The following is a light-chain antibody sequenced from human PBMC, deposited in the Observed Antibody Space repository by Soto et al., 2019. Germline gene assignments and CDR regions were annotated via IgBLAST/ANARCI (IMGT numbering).Light chain of an antibody. CDR2: DAS. Sequence: EIVLTQSPATLSLSPGEGATFSCRASQSVGTYLAWYQQKLGQAPRLLIYDASKRATGIPARFSGSWSGTDFTLSINSLEPEDFAVYSCQQCNCWPITFGRGTRLEIK. J-gene: IGKJ5*01. CDR3: QQCNCWPIT. V-gene: IGKV3-11*01. CDR1: QSVGTY.